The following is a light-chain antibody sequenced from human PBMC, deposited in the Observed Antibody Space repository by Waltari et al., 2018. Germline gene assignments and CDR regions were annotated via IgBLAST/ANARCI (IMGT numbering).Light chain of an antibody. CDR3: QQYDGEVVT. CDR1: QRVPSNP. CDR2: GTS. V-gene: IGKV3-20*01. J-gene: IGKJ4*01. Sequence: ALQRVPSNPLTWYHQKLGQAPRLRIYGTSSGATGIPDRFSGSGSGTDFTLTISRLEPEDFAIYYCQQYDGEVVTFGGGTKVEI.